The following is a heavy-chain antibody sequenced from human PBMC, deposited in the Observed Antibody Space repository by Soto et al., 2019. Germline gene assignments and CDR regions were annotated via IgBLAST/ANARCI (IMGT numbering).Heavy chain of an antibody. Sequence: EVQLLESGGGLVQPGESLRLSCAASGFTFSSYAMSWVRQTPWKGLEWVSVISGSDDSTYYADSVKGRFTISRDNSKNTLYLQMNSLRAEDTAVHYCAKRSSSSTFDYSGQGTLVTVSS. CDR2: ISGSDDST. D-gene: IGHD6-6*01. V-gene: IGHV3-23*01. J-gene: IGHJ4*02. CDR3: AKRSSSSTFDY. CDR1: GFTFSSYA.